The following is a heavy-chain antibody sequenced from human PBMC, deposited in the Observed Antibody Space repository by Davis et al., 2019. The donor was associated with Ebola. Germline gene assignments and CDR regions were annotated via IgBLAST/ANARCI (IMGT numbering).Heavy chain of an antibody. V-gene: IGHV1-69*04. Sequence: SVKVSCKASGGTFSSYAISWVRQAPGQGLEWMGRIIPMLGIANYAQKFQGRVTITADKSTSTAYMELSSLRSEDTAVYYCARLGDGFNGYWGQGTLVTVSS. D-gene: IGHD5-24*01. CDR3: ARLGDGFNGY. CDR2: IIPMLGIA. J-gene: IGHJ4*02. CDR1: GGTFSSYA.